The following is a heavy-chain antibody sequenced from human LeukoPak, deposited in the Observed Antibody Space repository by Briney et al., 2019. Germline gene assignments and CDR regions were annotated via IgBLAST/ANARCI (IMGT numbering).Heavy chain of an antibody. CDR1: GFTFGDYA. CDR3: TRAPSLSWFDP. CDR2: IRSKTHGGTT. Sequence: PGGSLRLSCTGSGFTFGDYAMSWARQAPGKGLGWVGFIRSKTHGGTTEYAASVKGRFIISRDDSRSIPYLQMNSLKTEDTAVYYCTRAPSLSWFDPWGQGTLVTVSS. D-gene: IGHD3-10*01. V-gene: IGHV3-49*04. J-gene: IGHJ5*02.